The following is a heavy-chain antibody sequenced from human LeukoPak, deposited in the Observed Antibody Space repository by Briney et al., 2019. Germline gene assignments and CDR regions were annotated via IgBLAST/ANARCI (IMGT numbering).Heavy chain of an antibody. J-gene: IGHJ4*02. CDR1: GGSFSGYY. Sequence: SETLSLTCAVYGGSFSGYYWSWIRQPPGKGLEWIGEINHSGSTNYNPSLKSRVTISVDTSKNQFSLKLSSVTAADTAVYYCERGSAAEFWGQGTLVTVSS. V-gene: IGHV4-34*01. D-gene: IGHD6-13*01. CDR2: INHSGST. CDR3: ERGSAAEF.